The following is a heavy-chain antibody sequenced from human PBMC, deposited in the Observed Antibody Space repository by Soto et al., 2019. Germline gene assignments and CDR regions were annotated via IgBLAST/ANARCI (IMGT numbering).Heavy chain of an antibody. J-gene: IGHJ6*03. CDR2: INPSGGST. Sequence: GASVKVSCKASGYTFTSYYMHWVRQAPGQGLEWMGIINPSGGSTSYAQKFQGRVTMTRDTSTSTVYMELSSLRSEDTAVYYCARGFGGFLEWLFVAEPLDEARYYMDVWGKGTTVTVSS. CDR1: GYTFTSYY. D-gene: IGHD3-3*01. CDR3: ARGFGGFLEWLFVAEPLDEARYYMDV. V-gene: IGHV1-46*03.